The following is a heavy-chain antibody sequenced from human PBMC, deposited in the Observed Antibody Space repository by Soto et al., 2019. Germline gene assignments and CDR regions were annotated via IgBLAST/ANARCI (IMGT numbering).Heavy chain of an antibody. V-gene: IGHV3-49*03. D-gene: IGHD2-2*01. CDR2: IRSKAYGGTT. J-gene: IGHJ6*02. Sequence: GGSLRLSCRASGFTFGDYAISWLRQAPGKGLEWVGFIRSKAYGGTTEYAASVKGRFTISRDDSKSIAYLQMNSLKTEDTAVYYCTRDDLLGYCSSTSCPRYYYYGMDVWGQGTTVTVSS. CDR3: TRDDLLGYCSSTSCPRYYYYGMDV. CDR1: GFTFGDYA.